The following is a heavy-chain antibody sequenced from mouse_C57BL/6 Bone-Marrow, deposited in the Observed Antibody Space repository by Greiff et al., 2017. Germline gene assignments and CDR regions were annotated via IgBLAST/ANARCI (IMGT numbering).Heavy chain of an antibody. D-gene: IGHD2-5*01. CDR1: GYPFTSYW. J-gene: IGHJ1*03. CDR2: IYPGSGST. V-gene: IGHV1-55*01. Sequence: QVQLKQPGAELVKPGASVKMSCKASGYPFTSYWITWVKQRPGQGLEWIGDIYPGSGSTNYNEQFKSKATLTVDTSSSTAYMQLSSLTSEDSAVYYCARPYYSNYWYVDVWGTGTTVTVSS. CDR3: ARPYYSNYWYVDV.